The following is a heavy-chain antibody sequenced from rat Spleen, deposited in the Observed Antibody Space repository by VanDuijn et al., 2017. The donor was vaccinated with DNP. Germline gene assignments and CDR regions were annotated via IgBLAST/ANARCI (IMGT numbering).Heavy chain of an antibody. CDR3: TRGGYPGDAMDA. J-gene: IGHJ4*01. CDR2: ISSDGST. CDR1: GFSLTSNS. D-gene: IGHD1-4*01. Sequence: QVQLKESGPGLVQPSQTLSLICTVAGFSLTSNSVYWVRQPPGKGLEWIAAISSDGSTFFNSTLKSRLSISGDTSLSQVFLTMNSLQTEDTAIYFCTRGGYPGDAMDAWGQGTSVTVSS. V-gene: IGHV2-1*01.